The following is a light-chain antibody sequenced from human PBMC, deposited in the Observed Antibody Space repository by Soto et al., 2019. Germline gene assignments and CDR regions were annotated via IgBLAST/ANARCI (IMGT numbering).Light chain of an antibody. V-gene: IGLV2-14*03. J-gene: IGLJ1*01. CDR1: SSDVGGYNY. CDR2: DVS. CDR3: SSYTTSNTRQIV. Sequence: QSVLTQPASVSGSPGQSINISCTRTSSDVGGYNYVSWYQHHPGKAPKLIIYDVSNRPSGVSNPFSGSKSGNTASLTISGLQPEDEADYYCSSYTTSNTRQIVFGTGTKV.